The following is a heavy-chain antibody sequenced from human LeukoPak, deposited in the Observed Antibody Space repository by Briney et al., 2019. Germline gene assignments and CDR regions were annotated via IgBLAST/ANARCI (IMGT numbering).Heavy chain of an antibody. V-gene: IGHV1-69*06. D-gene: IGHD6-13*01. CDR3: ARGFESASSSWYLPFNWFDP. CDR1: GGTFSSYA. Sequence: GSSVKVSCKASGGTFSSYAISWVRQAPGQGLEWMGGIIPIFGTANYAQKFQGRVTITADKSTSTAYMELSSLRSEDTAVYYCARGFESASSSWYLPFNWFDPWGQGTLVTVSS. J-gene: IGHJ5*02. CDR2: IIPIFGTA.